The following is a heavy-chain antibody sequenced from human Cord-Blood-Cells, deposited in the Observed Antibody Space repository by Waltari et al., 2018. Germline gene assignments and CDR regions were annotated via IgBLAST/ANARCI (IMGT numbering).Heavy chain of an antibody. V-gene: IGHV4-34*01. J-gene: IGHJ3*02. Sequence: QVQLQQWGAGLLKPSETLSLTCAVYGGSFSGYYWSWIRQPPGKGLEWIGEINHSGSTNYIPARKSRVTISVDTSKNQFSLKLSSVTAADTAVYYCARGGVGAFDIWGQGTMVTVSS. CDR2: INHSGST. D-gene: IGHD1-26*01. CDR1: GGSFSGYY. CDR3: ARGGVGAFDI.